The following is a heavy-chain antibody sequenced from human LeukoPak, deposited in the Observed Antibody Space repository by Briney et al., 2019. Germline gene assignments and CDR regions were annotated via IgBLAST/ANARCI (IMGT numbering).Heavy chain of an antibody. CDR1: GYTFNSYG. V-gene: IGHV1-18*01. Sequence: GASVKVSCTASGYTFNSYGISWVRQAPGQGLEWMGWISDYNGNTNYAQKVQGRVTMTTDTSTSTAYMELRSLRSDDTAVYYCARDLGSVDTSRVFGLFLSVYWGQGTLVTVSS. CDR3: ARDLGSVDTSRVFGLFLSVY. D-gene: IGHD5-18*01. J-gene: IGHJ4*02. CDR2: ISDYNGNT.